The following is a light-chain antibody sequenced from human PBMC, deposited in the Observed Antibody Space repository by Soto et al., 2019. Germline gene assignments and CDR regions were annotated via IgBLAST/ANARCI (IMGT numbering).Light chain of an antibody. Sequence: EIVMTQSPATLSVSPGERATLSCRASQSVSSNLAWYQQKPGQAPRLLIYGASTRATGIPARFSGSGSGTEFTRTISSLQSEDFAVYYCQQYNNWPPGTFGQGTKVEIQ. V-gene: IGKV3-15*01. CDR2: GAS. CDR1: QSVSSN. CDR3: QQYNNWPPGT. J-gene: IGKJ1*01.